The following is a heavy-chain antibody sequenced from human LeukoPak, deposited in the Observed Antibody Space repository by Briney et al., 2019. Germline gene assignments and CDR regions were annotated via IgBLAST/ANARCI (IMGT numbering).Heavy chain of an antibody. V-gene: IGHV1-69*02. D-gene: IGHD3-9*01. CDR2: IIPILGIA. CDR1: GGTFSSYT. CDR3: ARGYYDILTGYYLFDY. Sequence: GASVKVSYKASGGTFSSYTISWVRQAPGQGLEWMGRIIPILGIANYAQKFQGRVTITADKSTSTAYMELSSLRSEDTAVYYCARGYYDILTGYYLFDYWGQGTLVTVSS. J-gene: IGHJ4*02.